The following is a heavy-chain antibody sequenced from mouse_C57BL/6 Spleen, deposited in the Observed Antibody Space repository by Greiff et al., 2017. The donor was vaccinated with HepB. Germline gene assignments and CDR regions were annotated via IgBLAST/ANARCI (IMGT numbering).Heavy chain of an antibody. CDR1: GYTFTSYW. V-gene: IGHV1-50*01. J-gene: IGHJ3*01. CDR2: IDPSDSYT. CDR3: ARAYYSNYEGFAY. Sequence: QVHVKQPGAELVKPGASVKLSCKASGYTFTSYWMQWVKQRPGQGLEWIGEIDPSDSYTNYNQKFKGQATLTVDTSSSTAYMQLSSLTSEDSAVYYCARAYYSNYEGFAYWGQGTLVTVSA. D-gene: IGHD2-5*01.